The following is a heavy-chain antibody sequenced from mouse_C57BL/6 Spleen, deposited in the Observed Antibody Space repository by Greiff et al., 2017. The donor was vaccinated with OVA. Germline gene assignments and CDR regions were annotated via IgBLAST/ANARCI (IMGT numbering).Heavy chain of an antibody. Sequence: EVQLQQSGGGLVQPGGSMKLSCAASGFTFSDAWMDWVRQSPEKGLEWVAEIRNKANNHATYYAESVKGRFTISRDDSKSSVYLQMNSLRAEDTGIYYCTPLGSSHWYFDVWGTGTTVTVSS. V-gene: IGHV6-6*01. CDR3: TPLGSSHWYFDV. J-gene: IGHJ1*03. CDR1: GFTFSDAW. D-gene: IGHD1-1*01. CDR2: IRNKANNHAT.